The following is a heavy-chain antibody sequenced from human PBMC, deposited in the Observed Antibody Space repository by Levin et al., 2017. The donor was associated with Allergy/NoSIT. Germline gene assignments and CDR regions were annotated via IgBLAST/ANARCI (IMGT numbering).Heavy chain of an antibody. CDR3: ARGVYCGDGCYRGTDY. D-gene: IGHD2-21*02. J-gene: IGHJ4*02. V-gene: IGHV4-31*03. CDR1: GVSVTSTMYY. Sequence: SQTLSLTCTVSGVSVTSTMYYWTWIRQRPERGLEWIGYIQNTGNTYYNPSLKSRLTMSVDTSKKQFSLKLTSVTAADTALYYCARGVYCGDGCYRGTDYWGQGTLVTVSS. CDR2: IQNTGNT.